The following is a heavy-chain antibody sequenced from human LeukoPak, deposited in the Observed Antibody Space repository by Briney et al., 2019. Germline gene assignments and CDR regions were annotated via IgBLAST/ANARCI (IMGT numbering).Heavy chain of an antibody. Sequence: PSQTLSLTCAVSGGSISSGGYSWSWIRQPPGKGLEWIGYIYHSGSTYYNPSLKSRVTISVDRSKNQFSLKLSSVTAADTAVYYCARVHYDFWSGYYRSWGYHFDYWGQGTLVTVSS. J-gene: IGHJ4*02. V-gene: IGHV4-30-2*01. CDR2: IYHSGST. CDR3: ARVHYDFWSGYYRSWGYHFDY. CDR1: GGSISSGGYS. D-gene: IGHD3-3*01.